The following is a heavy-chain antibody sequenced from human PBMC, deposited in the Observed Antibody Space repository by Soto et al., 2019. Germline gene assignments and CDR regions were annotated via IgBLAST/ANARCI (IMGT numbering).Heavy chain of an antibody. Sequence: GGSLRLSCASSGCTCISYGMHLVRQATGKGLEWVAVIWYDGSNKYYADSVKGRFAISRDNSKSTLYLQMNSLRAEDTALYYCAKGRSYYYYYGVDVWGQGTTVTVSS. V-gene: IGHV3-33*06. CDR2: IWYDGSNK. CDR1: GCTCISYG. CDR3: AKGRSYYYYYGVDV. J-gene: IGHJ6*02.